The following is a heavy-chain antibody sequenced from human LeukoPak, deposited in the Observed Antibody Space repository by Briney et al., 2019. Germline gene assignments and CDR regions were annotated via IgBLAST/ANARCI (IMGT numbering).Heavy chain of an antibody. CDR2: ISSSNKYI. CDR1: GFTFRDYS. CDR3: ARNNGMDV. J-gene: IGHJ6*02. Sequence: GGSLRLSCAASGFTFRDYSMNWVRQAPGKGLEWVSSISSSNKYIYYADSIKGRFTISKDNAKNSLYLQMNSLRAEDTALYHCARNNGMDVWGQGTTVIVSS. V-gene: IGHV3-21*04.